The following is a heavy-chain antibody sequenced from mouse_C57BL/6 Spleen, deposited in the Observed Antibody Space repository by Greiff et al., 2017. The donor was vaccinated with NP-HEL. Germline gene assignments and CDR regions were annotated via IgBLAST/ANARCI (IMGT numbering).Heavy chain of an antibody. CDR2: IRLKSDNYAT. CDR1: GFTFSNYW. D-gene: IGHD1-1*01. CDR3: IYYGSFYAMDY. V-gene: IGHV6-3*01. J-gene: IGHJ4*01. Sequence: DVKLVESGGGLVQPGGSMTLSCVASGFTFSNYWMNWVRQSPEKGLEWVAQIRLKSDNYATHYAESVKGRFTISRDDSKSSVYLQMNNLRAEDTGIYYCIYYGSFYAMDYWGQGTSVTVSS.